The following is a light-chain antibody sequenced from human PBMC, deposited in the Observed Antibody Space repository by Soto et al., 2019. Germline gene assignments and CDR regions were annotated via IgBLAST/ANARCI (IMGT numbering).Light chain of an antibody. CDR3: SSYSGTNSNVI. V-gene: IGLV2-8*01. CDR2: EVT. Sequence: QSALTQPPSASCSPGHSVTISCAGSYSDIGDYNYVSWYQQHPGKVPKLIIYEVTQRPSGVPDRFSVSKSGYTASLTVSDLQPADEAVYYCSSYSGTNSNVIFGGWTKLTVL. CDR1: YSDIGDYNY. J-gene: IGLJ2*01.